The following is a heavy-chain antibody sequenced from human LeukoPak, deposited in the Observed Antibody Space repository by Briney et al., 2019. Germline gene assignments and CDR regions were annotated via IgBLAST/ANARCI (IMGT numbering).Heavy chain of an antibody. J-gene: IGHJ4*02. D-gene: IGHD2-8*01. Sequence: GGSLRLSCAASGFTFSSYYMSWVRQAPGKGLEWVANIKQDGSEKKYVDSVKGRFTISRDNAKNSLYLQMNSLRADDTAVYYCARDCWGIKVMDGFDNWGQGTLVTVSS. V-gene: IGHV3-7*01. CDR1: GFTFSSYY. CDR3: ARDCWGIKVMDGFDN. CDR2: IKQDGSEK.